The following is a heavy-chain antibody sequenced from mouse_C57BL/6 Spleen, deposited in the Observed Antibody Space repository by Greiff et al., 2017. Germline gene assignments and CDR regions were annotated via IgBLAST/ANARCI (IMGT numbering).Heavy chain of an antibody. Sequence: QVQLQQPGAELVKPGASVKMSCKASGYTFTSYRITWVKQRLGQGLEWIGDFYPGIGSTNYNEKFKSKATLTVDASSSTAYMQLSSLTSEDSAVYYCARRNSTVRYAMDYWGQGTSVTVSS. D-gene: IGHD1-1*01. V-gene: IGHV1-55*01. CDR3: ARRNSTVRYAMDY. CDR1: GYTFTSYR. CDR2: FYPGIGST. J-gene: IGHJ4*01.